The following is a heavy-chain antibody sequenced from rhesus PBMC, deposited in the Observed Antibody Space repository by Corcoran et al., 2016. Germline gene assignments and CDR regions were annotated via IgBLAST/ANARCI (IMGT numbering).Heavy chain of an antibody. Sequence: QVQLQESGPGLVKPSETLSLTCAVSGYSISSGYYWGWIRHPPGQGLEYIGYISGSSGSTYYNPSLNSRVTIAKDTSKNQFSLKLSSVTAADTAVYYCARHWTGVDYWGQGVLVTVSS. V-gene: IGHV4-99*01. D-gene: IGHD3-3*01. J-gene: IGHJ4*01. CDR2: ISGSSGST. CDR1: GYSISSGYY. CDR3: ARHWTGVDY.